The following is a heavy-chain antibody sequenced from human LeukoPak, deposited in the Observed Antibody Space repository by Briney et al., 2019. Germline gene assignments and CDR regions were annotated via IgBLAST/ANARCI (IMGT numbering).Heavy chain of an antibody. CDR2: IYYSGSP. CDR1: GGSISSSSYY. J-gene: IGHJ4*02. V-gene: IGHV4-39*01. CDR3: ASLVYDFWSGYLGHYFDY. Sequence: SETLSLTCTVSGGSISSSSYYWGWIRQPPGKGLEWIGSIYYSGSPYYNPSLKSRVTISVDTSKNQFSLKLSSVTAADTAVYYCASLVYDFWSGYLGHYFDYWGQGTLVTVSS. D-gene: IGHD3-3*01.